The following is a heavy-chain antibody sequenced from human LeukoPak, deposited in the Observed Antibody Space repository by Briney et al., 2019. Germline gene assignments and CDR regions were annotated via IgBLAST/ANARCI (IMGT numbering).Heavy chain of an antibody. J-gene: IGHJ6*02. V-gene: IGHV1-18*01. CDR1: GYSFISYG. D-gene: IGHD4-11*01. CDR3: ARSGFTVFPIANYHDGMDV. Sequence: ASVKVSCKCSGYSFISYGINWVRQAPGQGLEWMGWISGNSGNTKYADKFQGRVTMTTDTSTETVYMELRSLRSDDTAVYYCARSGFTVFPIANYHDGMDVWGHGTTVTVSS. CDR2: ISGNSGNT.